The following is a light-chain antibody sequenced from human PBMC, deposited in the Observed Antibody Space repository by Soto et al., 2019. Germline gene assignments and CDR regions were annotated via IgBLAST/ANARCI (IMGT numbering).Light chain of an antibody. CDR2: DVS. Sequence: QSALIQPRSVSGSPGQSVTISCTGTSSVVGTYNYVSWYRQHPGKAPKLMISDVSKRPSGVPDRFSGSKSDNTASLTISGLQAEDEGDYYCCSYAGSYIFVFGTGAKVTVL. CDR1: SSVVGTYNY. CDR3: CSYAGSYIFV. V-gene: IGLV2-11*01. J-gene: IGLJ1*01.